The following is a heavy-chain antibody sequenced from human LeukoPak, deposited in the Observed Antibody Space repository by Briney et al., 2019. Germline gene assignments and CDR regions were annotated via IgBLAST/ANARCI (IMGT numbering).Heavy chain of an antibody. CDR1: DYSISSGYY. Sequence: SETLSLTCAVSDYSISSGYYWGWIRQPPGKGLEWIGSIYHSGSTYYNPSLKSRVTISVDTSRNHFSLKLSSVTAADTAVYYCASSILATILDVFDVWGQGTMVTVSS. J-gene: IGHJ3*01. CDR3: ASSILATILDVFDV. CDR2: IYHSGST. V-gene: IGHV4-38-2*01. D-gene: IGHD5-12*01.